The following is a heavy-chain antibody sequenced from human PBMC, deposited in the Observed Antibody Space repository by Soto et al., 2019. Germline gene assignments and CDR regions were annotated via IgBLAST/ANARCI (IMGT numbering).Heavy chain of an antibody. V-gene: IGHV1-69*01. CDR2: IIPISDTT. CDR3: ARSQGSSTSLEIYYYYYYGMDV. D-gene: IGHD2-2*01. J-gene: IGHJ6*02. CDR1: GGTFSSYA. Sequence: QVQLVQSGAEVKKPGSSVKVSCKASGGTFSSYAISWVRQAPGQGLEWMGGIIPISDTTNYAQKFQGRVTITADESTGTAYMGLSSRRSEDTAVYYCARSQGSSTSLEIYYYYYYGMDVWGQGTTVTVSS.